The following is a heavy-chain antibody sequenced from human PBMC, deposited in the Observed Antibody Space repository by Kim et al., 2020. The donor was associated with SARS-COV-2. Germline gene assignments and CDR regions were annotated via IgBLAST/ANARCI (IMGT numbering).Heavy chain of an antibody. D-gene: IGHD3-22*01. CDR2: VNHSGRT. V-gene: IGHV4-34*01. CDR1: GGSFSDYY. Sequence: SETLSLTCAVYGGSFSDYYWNWIRQPPGKGLEWIGEVNHSGRTNYNPSLKSRVSISLNTPKNQFSLKVTSVTAADTAVYYCARDPYFYDGSRFHYYLDYWGQGTLVTVSS. CDR3: ARDPYFYDGSRFHYYLDY. J-gene: IGHJ4*02.